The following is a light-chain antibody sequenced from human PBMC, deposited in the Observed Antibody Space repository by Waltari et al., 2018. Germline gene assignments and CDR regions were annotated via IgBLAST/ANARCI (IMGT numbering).Light chain of an antibody. CDR3: ATWDDRLSDYV. V-gene: IGLV1-47*01. CDR1: TSTLGRNY. J-gene: IGLJ1*01. CDR2: RNN. Sequence: QSVLTQPPSASGTPGQRVIIPCSGSTSTLGRNYLYRYQQPLGTAPKPPIYRNNKRPSGVPDRFSGSKSGTSSSLAISGLRSEDEADYYCATWDDRLSDYVFGTGTKVTAL.